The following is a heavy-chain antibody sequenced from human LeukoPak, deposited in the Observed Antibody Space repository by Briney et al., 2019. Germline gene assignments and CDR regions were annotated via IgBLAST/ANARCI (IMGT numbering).Heavy chain of an antibody. V-gene: IGHV4-59*01. J-gene: IGHJ4*02. CDR1: GGSISSYY. CDR2: IYYSGST. CDR3: ARATTGSGSYNPSIPDY. Sequence: SETLSLTCTVSGGSISSYYWSWIRQPPGKGLEWIGYIYYSGSTNYNPSLKSRVTISVDTSKNQFSLPLSAVTAADTAVYYCARATTGSGSYNPSIPDYWGQGTLVTVSS. D-gene: IGHD3-10*01.